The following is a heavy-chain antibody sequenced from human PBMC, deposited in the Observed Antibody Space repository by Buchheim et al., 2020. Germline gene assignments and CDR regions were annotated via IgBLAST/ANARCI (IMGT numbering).Heavy chain of an antibody. Sequence: EVQLVESGGGLVQPGGSLRLSCAASGFTFSSYSMNWVRQAPGKGLEWVSYISSSSSTIYYADSVKGRFTISRDNAKNSLYLQMNSLRAEDTAVYYCAKGMGDYYDSSGYYFVYWYFDLWGRGTL. CDR3: AKGMGDYYDSSGYYFVYWYFDL. V-gene: IGHV3-48*01. D-gene: IGHD3-22*01. CDR1: GFTFSSYS. J-gene: IGHJ2*01. CDR2: ISSSSSTI.